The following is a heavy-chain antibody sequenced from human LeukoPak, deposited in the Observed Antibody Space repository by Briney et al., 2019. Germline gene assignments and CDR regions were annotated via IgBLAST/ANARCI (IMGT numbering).Heavy chain of an antibody. CDR1: GFTFTSYG. CDR2: ISAYNDNT. V-gene: IGHV1-18*01. Sequence: ASVKVSCKASGFTFTSYGISWVRQAPGQGLEWMGWISAYNDNTNYAQKLQGRVTMTTDTSTSTAYMELRSLRSDDTAVYYCARVHYDILTGYSYFDYWGQGTLVTVSS. D-gene: IGHD3-9*01. CDR3: ARVHYDILTGYSYFDY. J-gene: IGHJ4*02.